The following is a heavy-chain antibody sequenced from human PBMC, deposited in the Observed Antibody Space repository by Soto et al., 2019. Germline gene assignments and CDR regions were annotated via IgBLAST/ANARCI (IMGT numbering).Heavy chain of an antibody. CDR1: GFIFSDYA. CDR3: AKYGEPYYYYYGMDV. J-gene: IGHJ6*02. CDR2: ISGSGGMT. V-gene: IGHV3-23*01. Sequence: GGSLRLSCAASGFIFSDYAMSWVRRAPGKGLEWVSTISGSGGMTYYTDSVKGRFTISRDNSKNTLFLQMNSLRAEDTAVYYCAKYGEPYYYYYGMDVWGQGTTVTAP. D-gene: IGHD4-17*01.